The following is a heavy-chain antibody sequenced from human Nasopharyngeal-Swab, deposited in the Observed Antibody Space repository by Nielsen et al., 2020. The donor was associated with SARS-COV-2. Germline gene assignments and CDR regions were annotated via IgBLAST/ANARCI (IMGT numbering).Heavy chain of an antibody. CDR3: ATLGGYSGHDSEYGMDV. J-gene: IGHJ6*02. D-gene: IGHD5-12*01. Sequence: GGSLRLSCAASGFTFDDYAMHWVRQAPGKGLEWVSGISWNSGSIGYADSVKGRFTISRDNAKNSLYLQMNSLRAEDTALYYCATLGGYSGHDSEYGMDVWGQGTTVTVSS. CDR1: GFTFDDYA. CDR2: ISWNSGSI. V-gene: IGHV3-9*01.